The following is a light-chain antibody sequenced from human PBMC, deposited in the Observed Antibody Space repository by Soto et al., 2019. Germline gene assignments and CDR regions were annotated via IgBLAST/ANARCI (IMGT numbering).Light chain of an antibody. CDR3: QQYGGSPPYT. V-gene: IGKV3-20*01. Sequence: EIVLTQSPGTLSLSPGERATLSCRASQTVTSTYLAWYQLKPGQAPRLLFSDASTRAAGIPDRFSGSGSGTDLTLTISRLEPEDFAVYYCQQYGGSPPYTFGQGTKVEIK. J-gene: IGKJ2*01. CDR2: DAS. CDR1: QTVTSTY.